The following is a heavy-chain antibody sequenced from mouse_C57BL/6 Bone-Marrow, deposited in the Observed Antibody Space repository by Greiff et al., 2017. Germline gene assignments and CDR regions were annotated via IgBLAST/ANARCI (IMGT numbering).Heavy chain of an antibody. V-gene: IGHV1-36*01. J-gene: IGHJ3*01. Sequence: VQLKQSGPVLVKPGPSVKISCKASGFTFTDYYMHWVKQSHGKSLEWIGLVYPYNGGTSYNQKFKGKATLTVDTSSSTAYMELNRLTSEASEVSACESSTRSSGFAYWGQGTLVTVSA. CDR3: ESSTRSSGFAY. CDR2: VYPYNGGT. D-gene: IGHD1-1*01. CDR1: GFTFTDYY.